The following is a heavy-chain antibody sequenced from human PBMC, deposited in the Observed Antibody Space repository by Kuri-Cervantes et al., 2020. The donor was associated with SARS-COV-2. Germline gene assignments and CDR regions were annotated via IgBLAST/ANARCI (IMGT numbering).Heavy chain of an antibody. D-gene: IGHD2-2*01. CDR2: IYHSGST. CDR3: ARVGCSSTSCYSYYYYGMDV. J-gene: IGHJ6*02. Sequence: ESLKTSCDVSGGSISSSNWWSWVRQPPGKGLEWIGEIYHSGSTNYHPSLKSRVTISVDKPKNQFSLKLSSVTAADTAVYYCARVGCSSTSCYSYYYYGMDVWGQGTTVTVSS. CDR1: GGSISSSNW. V-gene: IGHV4-4*02.